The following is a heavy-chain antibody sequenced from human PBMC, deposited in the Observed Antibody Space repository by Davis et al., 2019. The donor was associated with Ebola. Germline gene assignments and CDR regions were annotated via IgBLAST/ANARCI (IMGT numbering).Heavy chain of an antibody. Sequence: ASVKVSCKASGYTFTAFFIHWVRQSPGQGLEWMGRINPKTGATKYLQKFQGRVTMTRDSSIDTAYMEVGSLRSDDTAVYYCARDGQQQLLVDTWFDPWGQGTLVTVSS. V-gene: IGHV1-2*06. J-gene: IGHJ5*02. D-gene: IGHD6-13*01. CDR1: GYTFTAFF. CDR3: ARDGQQQLLVDTWFDP. CDR2: INPKTGAT.